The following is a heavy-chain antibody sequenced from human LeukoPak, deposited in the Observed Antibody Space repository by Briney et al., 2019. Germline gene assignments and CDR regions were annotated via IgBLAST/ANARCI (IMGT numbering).Heavy chain of an antibody. CDR2: ISGSGGSP. Sequence: GGSLRLSCEGSGVTFSSFGMGWVRQAPGKGLEWVSSISGSGGSPYYADSVKGRSTISRDNSKNTLYLQMNSLRAEDTAVYYCARDGGSSSWSNHNWFDPWGQGTLVTVSS. J-gene: IGHJ5*02. CDR1: GVTFSSFG. CDR3: ARDGGSSSWSNHNWFDP. D-gene: IGHD6-13*01. V-gene: IGHV3-23*01.